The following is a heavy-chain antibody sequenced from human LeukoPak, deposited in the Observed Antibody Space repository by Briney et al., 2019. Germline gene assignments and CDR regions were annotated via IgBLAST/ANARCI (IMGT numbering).Heavy chain of an antibody. D-gene: IGHD5-12*01. J-gene: IGHJ4*02. CDR2: IKQDGRES. V-gene: IGHV3-7*03. CDR1: GFTISNYW. CDR3: TTLDIVAEIDY. Sequence: GGSLRLSCAASGFTISNYWMSWVRQAPGKGLEWLANIKQDGRESYYVDSVKGRFTISRDNGKNSLYLQMNSLKTEDTAVYYCTTLDIVAEIDYWGQGTLVTVSS.